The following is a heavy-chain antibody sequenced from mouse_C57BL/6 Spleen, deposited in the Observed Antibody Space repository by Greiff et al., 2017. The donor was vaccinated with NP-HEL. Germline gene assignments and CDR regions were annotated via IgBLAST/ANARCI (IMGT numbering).Heavy chain of an antibody. Sequence: VKLQESGAELVRPGASVTLSCKASGYTFTDYEMHWVKQTPVHGLEWIGAIDPETGGTAYNQKFKGKAILTADKSSSTAYMELRSLTSEDSAVYYCTREGDYERYFDYWGQGTTLTVSS. CDR2: IDPETGGT. V-gene: IGHV1-15*01. CDR3: TREGDYERYFDY. J-gene: IGHJ2*01. CDR1: GYTFTDYE. D-gene: IGHD2-4*01.